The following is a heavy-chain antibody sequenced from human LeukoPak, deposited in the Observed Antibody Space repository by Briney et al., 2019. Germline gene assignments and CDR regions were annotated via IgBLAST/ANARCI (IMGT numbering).Heavy chain of an antibody. CDR1: GGSFSGYY. CDR3: ARVRKGTVTTTRGYYFDY. V-gene: IGHV4-59*01. CDR2: IYYSGST. D-gene: IGHD4-17*01. J-gene: IGHJ4*02. Sequence: SETLSLTCAVYGGSFSGYYWSWIRQPPGKGLEWIGHIYYSGSTNYNPSLKSRVTISVDTSKNQFSLKLSSVTAADTAVYYCARVRKGTVTTTRGYYFDYWGQGTLVTVSS.